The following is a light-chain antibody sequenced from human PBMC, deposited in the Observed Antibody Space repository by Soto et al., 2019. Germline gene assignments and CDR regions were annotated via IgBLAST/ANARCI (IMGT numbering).Light chain of an antibody. Sequence: DIQMTQSPSTLSASVGDRVTITCRASQSISSWLAWYQQKTGQAPKLLIYDASSLESRVSTRFSGSGAGTEFPLTISSLQPDDFASYYCQQYNSYSRTFGQGTKVEIK. CDR3: QQYNSYSRT. V-gene: IGKV1-5*01. J-gene: IGKJ1*01. CDR1: QSISSW. CDR2: DAS.